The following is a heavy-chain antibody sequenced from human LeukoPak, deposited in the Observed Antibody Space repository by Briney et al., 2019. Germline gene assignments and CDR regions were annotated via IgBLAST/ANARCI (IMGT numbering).Heavy chain of an antibody. CDR1: GDSISSYY. V-gene: IGHV4-59*08. Sequence: SETLSLTCTVSGDSISSYYWSWIRQPPGKGLEWIGYIYYSGSTNYNPSLKSRVTISVDTSKNQFSLKLSSVTAADTAVYYCASDSGSYIDYWGQGTLVTVSS. J-gene: IGHJ4*02. CDR3: ASDSGSYIDY. CDR2: IYYSGST. D-gene: IGHD1-26*01.